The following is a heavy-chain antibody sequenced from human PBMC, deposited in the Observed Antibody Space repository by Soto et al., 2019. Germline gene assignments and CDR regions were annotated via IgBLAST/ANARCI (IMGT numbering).Heavy chain of an antibody. Sequence: SVKVSCKASGGTFSRYAISWVRQAPGQGLEWMGGIIPIFGTANYAEKFRGRVTITADESTSTAYIELSSLRFEDTAVYYCARAIVGPTTTEWLDTWGQGTLVTVPS. D-gene: IGHD1-26*01. J-gene: IGHJ5*02. CDR3: ARAIVGPTTTEWLDT. CDR2: IIPIFGTA. CDR1: GGTFSRYA. V-gene: IGHV1-69*13.